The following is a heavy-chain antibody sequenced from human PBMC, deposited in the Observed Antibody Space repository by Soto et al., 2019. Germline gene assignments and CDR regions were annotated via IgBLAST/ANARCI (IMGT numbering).Heavy chain of an antibody. CDR2: TRSKANSYTT. Sequence: PGGSLRLSCAASGFTSSDHYMDWVRQAPGKGLEWVGRTRSKANSYTTEYAASVKGRFTISRDDSKNSLYLQMNGLRTDDTAVYYCARGLDSNYEAWGQGTLVTAPQ. D-gene: IGHD4-4*01. J-gene: IGHJ5*02. CDR1: GFTSSDHY. V-gene: IGHV3-72*01. CDR3: ARGLDSNYEA.